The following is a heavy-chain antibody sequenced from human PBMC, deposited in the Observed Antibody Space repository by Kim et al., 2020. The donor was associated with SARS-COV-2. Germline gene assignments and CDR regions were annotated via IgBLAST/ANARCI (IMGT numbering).Heavy chain of an antibody. V-gene: IGHV4-31*03. CDR1: GGSISSGGYY. Sequence: SETLSLTCTVSGGSISSGGYYWSWIRQHPGKGLEWIGYIYYSGSTYYNPSLKSRVTISVDTSKNQFSLKLSSVTAADTAVYYCARVGLWFGELLYFDYWGQGTLVTVSS. J-gene: IGHJ4*02. CDR3: ARVGLWFGELLYFDY. D-gene: IGHD3-10*01. CDR2: IYYSGST.